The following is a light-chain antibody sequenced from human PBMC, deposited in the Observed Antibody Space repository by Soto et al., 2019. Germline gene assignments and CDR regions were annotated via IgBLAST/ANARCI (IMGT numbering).Light chain of an antibody. V-gene: IGLV2-14*01. J-gene: IGLJ1*01. CDR1: SSDIGGSKY. Sequence: QSVLTQPASVSGSPGQSISISCTGTSSDIGGSKYVSWYQQHPGTAPKLLIYEVTYRPSGVSDRFSGSKSGNTASLTVSGLQAEDEADYYCSSYTTFSSYVFGTGTKVTVL. CDR3: SSYTTFSSYV. CDR2: EVT.